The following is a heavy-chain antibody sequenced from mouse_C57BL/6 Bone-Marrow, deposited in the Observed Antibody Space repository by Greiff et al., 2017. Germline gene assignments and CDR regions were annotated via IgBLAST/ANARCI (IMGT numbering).Heavy chain of an antibody. J-gene: IGHJ3*01. CDR1: GFNIKDDY. V-gene: IGHV14-4*01. D-gene: IGHD2-2*01. CDR2: IDPENGDT. CDR3: TTVSMVTTGAWFAY. Sequence: EVQLQQSGAELVRPGASVKLSCTASGFNIKDDYMHWVKQRPEQGLEWIGWIDPENGDTEYASKFQGKATITADTSSNTAYLQLSSLTSEDTAVYYCTTVSMVTTGAWFAYWGQGTLVTVSA.